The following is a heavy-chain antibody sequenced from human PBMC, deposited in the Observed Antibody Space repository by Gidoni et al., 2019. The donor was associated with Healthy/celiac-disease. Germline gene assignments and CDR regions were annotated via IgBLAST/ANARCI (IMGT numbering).Heavy chain of an antibody. D-gene: IGHD2-15*01. J-gene: IGHJ6*02. V-gene: IGHV4-31*01. CDR2: IYYSGST. CDR1: GGSISSGGYY. CDR3: ARDNVVAGGMDV. Sequence: QVQLQESGPGLVKPSQTLSLTCTVPGGSISSGGYYWSWIRQHPGKGLEWIGYIYYSGSTYYNPSLKSLVTISVDTSKNQFSLKLSSVTAADTAVYYCARDNVVAGGMDVWGQGTTVTVSS.